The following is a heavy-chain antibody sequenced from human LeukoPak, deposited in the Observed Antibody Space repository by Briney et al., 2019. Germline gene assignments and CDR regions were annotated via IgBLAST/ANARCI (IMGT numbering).Heavy chain of an antibody. J-gene: IGHJ4*02. Sequence: SETLSLTCTVSGGSISSGDYYWSWIRQPPGKGLEWIGEINHSGSTNYNPSLKSRVTISVDTSKNQFSLKLSSVTAADTAVYYCARGRYKFPGIAAAGPLDYWGQGTLVTVSS. D-gene: IGHD6-13*01. CDR1: GGSISSGDYY. V-gene: IGHV4-39*07. CDR2: INHSGST. CDR3: ARGRYKFPGIAAAGPLDY.